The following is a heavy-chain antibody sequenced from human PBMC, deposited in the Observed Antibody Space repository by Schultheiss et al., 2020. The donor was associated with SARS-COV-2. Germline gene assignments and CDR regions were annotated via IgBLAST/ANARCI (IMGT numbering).Heavy chain of an antibody. V-gene: IGHV1-69*04. CDR3: ARSYDSSGYLDY. Sequence: SVKVSCKASGYTFTSYAMHWVRQAPGQRLEWMGRIIPILGIANYAQKFQGRVTITADKSTSTAYMELSSLRSEDTAVYYCARSYDSSGYLDYWGQGTLVTVSS. CDR1: GYTFTSYA. D-gene: IGHD3-22*01. CDR2: IIPILGIA. J-gene: IGHJ4*02.